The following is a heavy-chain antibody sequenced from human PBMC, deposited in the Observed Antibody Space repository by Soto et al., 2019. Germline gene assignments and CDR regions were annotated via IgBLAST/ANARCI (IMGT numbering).Heavy chain of an antibody. CDR2: IYYAGTT. D-gene: IGHD3-16*02. J-gene: IGHJ4*02. Sequence: SETLSLTCTVSGVSISSGDYYWSWIRQTPGKGLEWIGYIYYAGTTTYNPSLKGRATISLDTSENQFSLKVRSVTAADPAGYYCAGLGRYFPAFGSLGQGTLVTVSS. V-gene: IGHV4-30-4*01. CDR1: GVSISSGDYY. CDR3: AGLGRYFPAFGS.